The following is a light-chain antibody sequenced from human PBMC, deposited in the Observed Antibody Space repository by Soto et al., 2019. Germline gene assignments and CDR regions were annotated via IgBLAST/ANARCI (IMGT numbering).Light chain of an antibody. Sequence: QSVLTQPPSVSGAPGQRVTISCTGTNCNIGADYGVQWYQQFPGTAPKLLIYADNIRPSGVPDRFSGSKSATSASLAITGLQPDDEADYYCQSYDRSLVGLVYGAGTKLTVL. V-gene: IGLV1-40*01. CDR2: ADN. CDR3: QSYDRSLVGLV. CDR1: NCNIGADYG. J-gene: IGLJ3*02.